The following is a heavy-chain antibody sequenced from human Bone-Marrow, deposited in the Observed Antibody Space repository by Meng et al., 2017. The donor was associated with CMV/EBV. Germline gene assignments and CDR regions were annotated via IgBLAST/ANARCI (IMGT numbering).Heavy chain of an antibody. D-gene: IGHD4-17*01. J-gene: IGHJ4*01. Sequence: GESLKISCAASGFSVNDHYMSWVRQAPGKGLEWVSIIYSGGRTYYADSVKGRFAVSRDNSKNTLYLQMNSLRAEDTAVYYCAKDHSFYGDYVPPQNWGHGTLVTVSS. V-gene: IGHV3-53*01. CDR1: GFSVNDHY. CDR2: IYSGGRT. CDR3: AKDHSFYGDYVPPQN.